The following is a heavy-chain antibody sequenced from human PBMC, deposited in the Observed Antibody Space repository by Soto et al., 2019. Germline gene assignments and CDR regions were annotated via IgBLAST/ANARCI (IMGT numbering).Heavy chain of an antibody. CDR3: AKDLSLLGQEYSYGYRKPTFDY. CDR2: ISYDGSNK. J-gene: IGHJ4*02. D-gene: IGHD5-18*01. CDR1: GFTFSSYG. V-gene: IGHV3-30*18. Sequence: GGSLRLSCAASGFTFSSYGMHWVRQAPGKGLEWVAVISYDGSNKYYADSVKGRFTISRDNSKNTLYLQMNSLRAEDTAVYYCAKDLSLLGQEYSYGYRKPTFDYWGQGTLVTVSS.